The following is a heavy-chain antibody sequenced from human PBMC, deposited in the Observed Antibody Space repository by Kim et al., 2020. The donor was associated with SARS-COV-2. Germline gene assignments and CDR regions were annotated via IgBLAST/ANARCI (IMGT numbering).Heavy chain of an antibody. CDR1: GFTFSSSW. J-gene: IGHJ4*02. V-gene: IGHV3-7*03. Sequence: GGSLRLSCAASGFTFSSSWMHWVCQAPEKGLEWVADIKCDRKEKYYVDPVKGRLTISRDNVKHSLYLQVNSLRAEDMTVYYCVRGKGDRNWETQLCWFDYWGQGTLVTVSS. CDR3: VRGKGDRNWETQLCWFDY. CDR2: IKCDRKEK. D-gene: IGHD3-16*01.